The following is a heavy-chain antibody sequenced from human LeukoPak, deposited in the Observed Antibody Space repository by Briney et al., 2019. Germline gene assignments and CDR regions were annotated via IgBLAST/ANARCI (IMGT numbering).Heavy chain of an antibody. V-gene: IGHV1-69*05. Sequence: SVTVSCKASGGTFSSYAISWVRQPPGQGLEWMGGIIPIFGTANYAQKFQGRVTITTDESTSTAYMELSSLRSEDTAVYYCASGAPKHDIVLIVYAQRYYMDVWGKGTTVTVSS. CDR1: GGTFSSYA. D-gene: IGHD2-8*01. CDR3: ASGAPKHDIVLIVYAQRYYMDV. CDR2: IIPIFGTA. J-gene: IGHJ6*03.